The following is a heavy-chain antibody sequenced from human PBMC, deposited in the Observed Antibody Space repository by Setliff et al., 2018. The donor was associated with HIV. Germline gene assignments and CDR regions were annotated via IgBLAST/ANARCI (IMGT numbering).Heavy chain of an antibody. D-gene: IGHD6-13*01. CDR3: ARDAPYTSSWLYYSYYYGLDV. CDR2: ISSGSST. J-gene: IGHJ6*02. CDR1: GFTFSSYS. Sequence: GGSLRLSCAASGFTFSSYSMNWVRQAPGKGLEWVSSISSGSSTYYADSVKGRFIVSRDNSRNTVSLQMNSLRAEDTALYYCARDAPYTSSWLYYSYYYGLDVWGQGTTVTVSS. V-gene: IGHV3-21*01.